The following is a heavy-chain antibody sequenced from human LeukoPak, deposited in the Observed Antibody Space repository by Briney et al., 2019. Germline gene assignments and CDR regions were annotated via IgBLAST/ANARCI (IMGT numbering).Heavy chain of an antibody. V-gene: IGHV3-23*01. J-gene: IGHJ4*02. CDR3: AKDGDFDWLLLGFNY. CDR2: ISGSGGST. CDR1: GFTFSGYA. D-gene: IGHD3-9*01. Sequence: GGSLRLSCAASGFTFSGYAMSWVRQAPGKGLEWVSAISGSGGSTYYADSVKGRFTISRDNSKNTLYLQMNSLRAEDTAVYYCAKDGDFDWLLLGFNYWGQGTLVTVSS.